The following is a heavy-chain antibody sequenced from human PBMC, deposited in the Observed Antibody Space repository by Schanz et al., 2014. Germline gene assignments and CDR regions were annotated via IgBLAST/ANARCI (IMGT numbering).Heavy chain of an antibody. CDR1: GYTFNNHG. CDR2: ISVYHGHT. D-gene: IGHD3-10*01. CDR3: ARDRVSFVRGPLGVD. V-gene: IGHV1-18*01. Sequence: QVQLVQSGVEVKRPGASVRVSCKASGYTFNNHGISWVRQAPGQGLEWMGWISVYHGHTNYAEKVHGRVTMTTDTSTSTAYMELRNLKSDDTAVYYCARDRVSFVRGPLGVDWGQGTQVIVSS. J-gene: IGHJ4*02.